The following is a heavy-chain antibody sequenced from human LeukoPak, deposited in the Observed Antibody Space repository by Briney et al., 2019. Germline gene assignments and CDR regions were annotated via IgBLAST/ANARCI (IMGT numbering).Heavy chain of an antibody. CDR3: ARGSLLRFLRAAFDI. V-gene: IGHV1-69*01. CDR2: IIPIFGTA. D-gene: IGHD3-3*01. CDR1: GGSFTSYG. Sequence: ASVKVSCKASGGSFTSYGISWVRQAPGQGLEWMGGIIPIFGTANYAQKFQGRVTITADESTSTAYMVLSSLRSEDTAVYYCARGSLLRFLRAAFDIWGQGTMVTVSS. J-gene: IGHJ3*02.